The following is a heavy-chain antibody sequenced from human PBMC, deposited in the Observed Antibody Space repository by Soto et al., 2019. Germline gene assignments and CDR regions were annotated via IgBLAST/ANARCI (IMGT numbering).Heavy chain of an antibody. CDR1: GYSLVGYN. CDR2: IRTYNGDT. V-gene: IGHV1-18*04. Sequence: ASVKFSFKASGYSLVGYNIIWVRQAPGQGLEWMGCIRTYNGDTEYAQKVQGRVTVTTDTSTSTAYMELRSVRPGDTAVYYCARDGGGIADVWGQGTLVTVSS. CDR3: ARDGGGIADV. D-gene: IGHD2-21*01. J-gene: IGHJ1*01.